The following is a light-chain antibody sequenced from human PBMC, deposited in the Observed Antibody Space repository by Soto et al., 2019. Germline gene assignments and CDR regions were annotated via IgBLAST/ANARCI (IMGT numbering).Light chain of an antibody. CDR3: CSSAGSYTYV. Sequence: QSALTQPRSVSGSPGQSVSISCTGTSSDVGAYKHVSWYQHHPGKAPKLMIFDVSKRPSGVPGRFSGSKSGNTASLTISGLQAEDEADYYCCSSAGSYTYVFGTGTKVTVL. CDR1: SSDVGAYKH. J-gene: IGLJ1*01. V-gene: IGLV2-11*01. CDR2: DVS.